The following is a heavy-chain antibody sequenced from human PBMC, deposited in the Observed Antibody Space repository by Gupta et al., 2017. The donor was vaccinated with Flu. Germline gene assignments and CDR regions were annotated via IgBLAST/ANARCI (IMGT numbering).Heavy chain of an antibody. V-gene: IGHV3-53*01. CDR2: IVSGAKT. J-gene: IGHJ4*02. Sequence: MNGVRQAPGKGLEGVAVIVSGAKTRYPDSLRGRFTISTDSIKNTLYLHMNTLTVEDTAVYYWARDDDREPASLFWGQGVLVTVSS. CDR3: ARDDDREPASLF. D-gene: IGHD1-1*01.